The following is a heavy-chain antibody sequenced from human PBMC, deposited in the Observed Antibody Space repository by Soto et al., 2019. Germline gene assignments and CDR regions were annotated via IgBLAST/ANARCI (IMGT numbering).Heavy chain of an antibody. J-gene: IGHJ4*02. CDR1: GYPFPSYG. Sequence: QVQLVQSGAEGKKPGASVKVSCKASGYPFPSYGISWVRQAPGQGLEWMGWISAYNGNTNHAQKLQGRVTMTTATTTSTAYRELRSLISDDTAVYSCARDRSGNAGYWGEGTLVTVSS. V-gene: IGHV1-18*01. CDR2: ISAYNGNT. CDR3: ARDRSGNAGY. D-gene: IGHD2-15*01.